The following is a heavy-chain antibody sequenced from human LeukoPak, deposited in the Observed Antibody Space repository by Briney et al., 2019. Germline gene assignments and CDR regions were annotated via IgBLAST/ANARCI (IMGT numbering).Heavy chain of an antibody. CDR3: ARGKMATTYYFDY. J-gene: IGHJ4*02. V-gene: IGHV4-59*08. CDR2: IYYSGST. Sequence: SETLSLTCTVSGGSISSYYWSWIRQPPGKGLEGTGYIYYSGSTNYNPSLKSRVTISVDTSKNQFSLKLSSVTAADTAVYYCARGKMATTYYFDYWGQGTLVTVSS. CDR1: GGSISSYY. D-gene: IGHD5-24*01.